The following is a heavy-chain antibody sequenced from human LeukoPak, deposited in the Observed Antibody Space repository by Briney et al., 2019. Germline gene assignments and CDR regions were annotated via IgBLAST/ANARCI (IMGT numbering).Heavy chain of an antibody. J-gene: IGHJ6*02. V-gene: IGHV4-34*01. D-gene: IGHD2-15*01. CDR2: IYHTGST. CDR3: ARSTGHIVVLLAGMNYYYGLDV. Sequence: SETLSLTCAVYGGSFSGYHWNWIRQPPGKGLEWIGEIYHTGSTNYNPSLKSRVAISIDKSKNQFSLKLTSVAAADTAVYYCARSTGHIVVLLAGMNYYYGLDVWGQGTTVTVS. CDR1: GGSFSGYH.